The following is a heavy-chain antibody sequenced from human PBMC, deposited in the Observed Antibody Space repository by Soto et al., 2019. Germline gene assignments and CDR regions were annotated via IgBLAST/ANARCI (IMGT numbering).Heavy chain of an antibody. CDR1: GGSISSGDYY. J-gene: IGHJ3*02. D-gene: IGHD3-16*01. Sequence: QVQLQESGPGLVKPSQTLSLTCTVSGGSISSGDYYWGWIRQPPGKGLEWVGYIYYSGNTYYNPSLKSRITISVDTSTNHFFLKVNSVTAADTAVYYCARLLPSGGAFDIWGQGTMVTVSS. CDR3: ARLLPSGGAFDI. V-gene: IGHV4-30-4*01. CDR2: IYYSGNT.